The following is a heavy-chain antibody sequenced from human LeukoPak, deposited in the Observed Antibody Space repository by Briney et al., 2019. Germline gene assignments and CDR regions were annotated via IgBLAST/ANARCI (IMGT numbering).Heavy chain of an antibody. J-gene: IGHJ4*02. V-gene: IGHV3-23*01. CDR2: ISGSGGST. CDR3: AKGPRYFDWLLD. D-gene: IGHD3-9*01. Sequence: GGSLRLSCAASGFTFSNYAMTWVRQAPGKGLEWVSVISGSGGSTYYADSVKGRFTIPRDNSKNTLYLQMNSLRAEDTAVYYCAKGPRYFDWLLDWGQGTLVTVSS. CDR1: GFTFSNYA.